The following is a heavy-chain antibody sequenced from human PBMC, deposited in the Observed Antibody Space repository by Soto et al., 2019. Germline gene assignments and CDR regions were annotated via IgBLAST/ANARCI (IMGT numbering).Heavy chain of an antibody. J-gene: IGHJ3*02. V-gene: IGHV1-69*13. CDR3: ASGEFGITMIVVVRGEPRTIKRWAFDI. CDR2: IIPIFGTA. D-gene: IGHD3-22*01. Sequence: SVKVSCKASGGTFSSYAISWVRQAPGQGLEWMGGIIPIFGTANYAQKFQGRVTITADESTSTAYMELSSLRSEDTAVYYCASGEFGITMIVVVRGEPRTIKRWAFDIWGQGTMVTVSS. CDR1: GGTFSSYA.